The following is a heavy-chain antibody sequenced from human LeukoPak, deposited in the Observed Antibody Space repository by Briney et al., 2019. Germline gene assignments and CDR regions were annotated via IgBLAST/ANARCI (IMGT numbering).Heavy chain of an antibody. CDR1: GYSFTSYW. CDR2: IYPGDSDT. D-gene: IGHD5-12*01. V-gene: IGHV5-51*01. CDR3: ARYSGYEGGDHDFDY. J-gene: IGHJ4*02. Sequence: GGSLKISCKGSGYSFTSYWIGWVRQLPGKGLEWMGIIYPGDSDTRYSPSFQGQVTISADKSISTAYLQWSSLKASDTAMYYCARYSGYEGGDHDFDYWGQGTLVTVSS.